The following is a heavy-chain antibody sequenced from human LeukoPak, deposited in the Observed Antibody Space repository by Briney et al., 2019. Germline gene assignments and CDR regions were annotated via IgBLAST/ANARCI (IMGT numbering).Heavy chain of an antibody. CDR2: ISYDGSYK. Sequence: PGGSLRLSCAASGFTFSSYGMHWVRQAPGKGLEWVAVISYDGSYKYYADSVKGRFTISRDNSKNTLYLQMNSLRAEDTAVYYCAKDERGYSYGIFDYWGQGTLVTVSS. J-gene: IGHJ4*02. D-gene: IGHD5-18*01. V-gene: IGHV3-30*18. CDR3: AKDERGYSYGIFDY. CDR1: GFTFSSYG.